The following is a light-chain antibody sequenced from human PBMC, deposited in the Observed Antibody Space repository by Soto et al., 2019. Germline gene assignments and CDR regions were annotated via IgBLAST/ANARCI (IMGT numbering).Light chain of an antibody. CDR3: QQSYTTPRT. V-gene: IGKV1-39*01. CDR2: AAS. Sequence: DIQMTQSPSSLSASVGDRVTITCRASQSISDYLNWYQQKPGKAPKFLIYAASSLQSGIPSRFSGSGSGTDFTLTISSLQPEDFATYYCQQSYTTPRTFGHGTRLEIK. CDR1: QSISDY. J-gene: IGKJ5*01.